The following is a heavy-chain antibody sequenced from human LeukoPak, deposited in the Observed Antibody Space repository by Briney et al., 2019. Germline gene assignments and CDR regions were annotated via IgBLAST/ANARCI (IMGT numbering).Heavy chain of an antibody. Sequence: PGGSLRLSCAASGFTFSSYEMNWVRQAPGKGLEWVSCIRSSGSTIYYADSVKGRFTISKDNAKNSLYLQMNSLRAEDTAVYYCAELGITMIGGVWGKGTTVTISS. CDR1: GFTFSSYE. CDR2: IRSSGSTI. V-gene: IGHV3-48*03. CDR3: AELGITMIGGV. J-gene: IGHJ6*04. D-gene: IGHD3-10*02.